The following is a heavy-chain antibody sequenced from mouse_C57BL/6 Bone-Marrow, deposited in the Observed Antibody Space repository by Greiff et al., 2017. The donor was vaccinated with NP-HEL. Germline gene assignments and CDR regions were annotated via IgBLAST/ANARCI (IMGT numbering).Heavy chain of an antibody. V-gene: IGHV1-53*01. CDR2: INPSNGGT. Sequence: QVQLQQPGTELVKPGASVKLSCKASGYTFPNFWMHWVEPRPWQGLWWIGNINPSNGGTNYNEKFKSKATLTVDKSSSTAYMQLSSLTSEDSAVYYCARRGSNYEDYWGQGTTLTVSS. J-gene: IGHJ2*01. D-gene: IGHD2-5*01. CDR1: GYTFPNFW. CDR3: ARRGSNYEDY.